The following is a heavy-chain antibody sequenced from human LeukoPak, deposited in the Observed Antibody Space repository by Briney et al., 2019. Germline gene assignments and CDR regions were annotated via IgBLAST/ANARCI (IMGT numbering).Heavy chain of an antibody. CDR1: GYTFTGYY. D-gene: IGHD6-6*01. Sequence: ASVKVSCKASGYTFTGYYMHWVRQAPGQGLEWMGWINPNSGGTNYAQKVQGRVTMTRDTSISTAYMELSRLRSDDTAVYYCARDLEQLVPLFDYWGQGTLVTVSS. CDR3: ARDLEQLVPLFDY. J-gene: IGHJ4*02. V-gene: IGHV1-2*02. CDR2: INPNSGGT.